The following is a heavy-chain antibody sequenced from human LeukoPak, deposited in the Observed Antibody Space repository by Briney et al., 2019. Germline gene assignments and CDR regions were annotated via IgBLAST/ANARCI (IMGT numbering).Heavy chain of an antibody. CDR2: IKSDGSST. CDR3: ATSRTFDY. V-gene: IGHV3-74*01. Sequence: GGSLRLSCAASGFTFSSYWMHWVRQAPGKGLVWVSRIKSDGSSTSYADSVKGRFTISRDNAKNTVYLQMNSLRAEGTAVYYCATSRTFDYWGQGTLVTVSS. CDR1: GFTFSSYW. J-gene: IGHJ4*02.